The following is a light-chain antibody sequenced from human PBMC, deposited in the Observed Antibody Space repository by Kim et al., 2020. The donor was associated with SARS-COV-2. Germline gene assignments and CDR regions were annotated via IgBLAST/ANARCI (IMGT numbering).Light chain of an antibody. CDR1: QDIRTN. J-gene: IGKJ4*01. V-gene: IGKV1-13*02. CDR3: QQFHTYPLP. CDR2: DAS. Sequence: AIQLTQSPSSRSASVGDRVTITCRASQDIRTNLGWYQQRPGKPPKFLIYDASSLMSGVPSTFSGSGSGTVFTLTISSLEPEDFATYYCQQFHTYPLPFGGGTKVDIK.